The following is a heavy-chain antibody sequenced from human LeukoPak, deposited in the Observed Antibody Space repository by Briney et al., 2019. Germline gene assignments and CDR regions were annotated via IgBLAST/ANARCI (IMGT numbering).Heavy chain of an antibody. V-gene: IGHV4-39*07. CDR1: GGSISSSTYC. J-gene: IGHJ4*02. Sequence: SETLSLTCTVSGGSISSSTYCWSWIRQPPGKGLEWIGEIDHSGSTNYNPSLKSRVTISVDTSKNQFSLKLSSVTAADTAVYYCARDGDSSGQFDYWGQGTLVTVSS. CDR2: IDHSGST. CDR3: ARDGDSSGQFDY. D-gene: IGHD3-22*01.